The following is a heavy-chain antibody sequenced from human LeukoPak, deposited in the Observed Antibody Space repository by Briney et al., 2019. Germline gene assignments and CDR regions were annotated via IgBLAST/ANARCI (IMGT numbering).Heavy chain of an antibody. CDR1: GFTFSSYA. J-gene: IGHJ4*02. CDR3: ARGLYPTYYYDSSGYYS. CDR2: ISYDGSNK. D-gene: IGHD3-22*01. Sequence: VRSLRLSCAASGFTFSSYAMHWVRQAPGKGLEWVAVISYDGSNKYYADSVKGRFTISRDNSKNTLYLQMNSLRAEDTAEYYCARGLYPTYYYDSSGYYSWGQGTLVTVSS. V-gene: IGHV3-30*01.